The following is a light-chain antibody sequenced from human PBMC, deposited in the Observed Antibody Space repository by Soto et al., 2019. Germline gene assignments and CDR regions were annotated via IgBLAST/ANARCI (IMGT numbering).Light chain of an antibody. Sequence: DIQMTQSPSSLSASVGDGVTITCRASQSISTFLLWYQQKPGKAPKGLIYSASKLESGVPSRFSGSGSGTDFTLTISNLQPEDFATYYCQQSHSAPLTFGGGTKVEMK. V-gene: IGKV1-39*01. CDR2: SAS. J-gene: IGKJ4*01. CDR1: QSISTF. CDR3: QQSHSAPLT.